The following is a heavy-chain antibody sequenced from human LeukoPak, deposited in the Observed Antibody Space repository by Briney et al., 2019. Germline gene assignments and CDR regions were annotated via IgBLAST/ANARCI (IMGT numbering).Heavy chain of an antibody. Sequence: GGSLRLSCAASGFTFSSYSMNWVRQAPGKGLGWVSSISSSSSYIYYADSVKGRFTISRDNAKNSLYLQMNSLRAEDTAVYYCARTRNRYSGSPDAFDIWAKGQWSPSLQ. V-gene: IGHV3-21*01. CDR3: ARTRNRYSGSPDAFDI. D-gene: IGHD1-26*01. CDR1: GFTFSSYS. J-gene: IGHJ3*02. CDR2: ISSSSSYI.